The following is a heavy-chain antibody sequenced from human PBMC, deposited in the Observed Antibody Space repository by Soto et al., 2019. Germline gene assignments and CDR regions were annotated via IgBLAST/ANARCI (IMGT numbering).Heavy chain of an antibody. V-gene: IGHV3-66*01. CDR1: GFTVSSNY. Sequence: EVQVVESGGGVVQPGGSLRLSCAASGFTVSSNYMSWVRQAPGKGLEWVSVIYSAGRTNYADSVKGRFTSSRDDSKNTLYLQMNSLRAEDTAVYYCARSEATSSGYWGQGTLVTVSS. CDR2: IYSAGRT. CDR3: ARSEATSSGY. J-gene: IGHJ4*02.